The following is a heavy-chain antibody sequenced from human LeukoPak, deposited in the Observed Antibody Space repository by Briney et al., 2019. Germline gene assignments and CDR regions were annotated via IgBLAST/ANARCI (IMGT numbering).Heavy chain of an antibody. D-gene: IGHD3-10*01. CDR1: GFTLSSYW. CDR2: INPDGRTI. Sequence: QPGGSLRLSCAASGFTLSSYWMHWVRQAPGKGLVWVSRINPDGRTITYADSVKGRFTISRDNSKNTLYLQKNSLRAEDTAVYYCAKKGGDITMVRGVTSSSPYYMDVWGKGTTVTVSS. J-gene: IGHJ6*03. V-gene: IGHV3-74*03. CDR3: AKKGGDITMVRGVTSSSPYYMDV.